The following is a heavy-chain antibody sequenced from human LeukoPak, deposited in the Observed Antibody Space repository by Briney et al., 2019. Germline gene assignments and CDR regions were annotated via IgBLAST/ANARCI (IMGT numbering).Heavy chain of an antibody. Sequence: GGSLRLSCAASTLTFSSYSMNWVRQAPGKGLEWVSSISSSSSYIYYADSVKGRFTISRDNAKNSLYLQMNSLRAEDTAVYYCARPITIFGVVGDDYWGQGTLVTVSS. CDR2: ISSSSSYI. J-gene: IGHJ4*02. D-gene: IGHD3-3*01. V-gene: IGHV3-21*01. CDR3: ARPITIFGVVGDDY. CDR1: TLTFSSYS.